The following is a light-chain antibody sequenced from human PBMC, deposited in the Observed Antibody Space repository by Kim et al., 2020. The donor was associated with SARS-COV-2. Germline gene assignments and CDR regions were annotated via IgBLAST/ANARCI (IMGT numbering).Light chain of an antibody. Sequence: PGERATLPCRASQSITSNYLTWYQQKPGQAPRLLIYGASNRATGISDRFSGSGSGTDFTLTISRLEPEDSAVYYCLQYVSSLWTFGPGTKVDIK. J-gene: IGKJ1*01. V-gene: IGKV3-20*01. CDR1: QSITSNY. CDR3: LQYVSSLWT. CDR2: GAS.